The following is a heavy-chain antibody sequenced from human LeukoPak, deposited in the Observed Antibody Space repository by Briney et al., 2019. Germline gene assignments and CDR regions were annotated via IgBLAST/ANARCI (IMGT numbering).Heavy chain of an antibody. CDR2: IYSGGST. J-gene: IGHJ1*01. CDR3: AGGGGGWVGGGGGNEYFQH. Sequence: GGSLRLSCAASGFTINDNYMSWVRQAPGKGLEWVSVIYSGGSTYYADSVKGRFTISRGNSKNTLYLQMNSLRAEDTAVYYYAGGGGGWVGGGGGNEYFQHWGQGTLVTVSS. D-gene: IGHD3-16*01. CDR1: GFTINDNY. V-gene: IGHV3-53*01.